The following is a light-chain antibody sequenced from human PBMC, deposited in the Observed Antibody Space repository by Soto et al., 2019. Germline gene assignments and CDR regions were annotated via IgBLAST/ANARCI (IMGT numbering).Light chain of an antibody. CDR1: SSNIGTGYD. CDR3: QSYDSSLSGHVV. J-gene: IGLJ2*01. CDR2: GNS. Sequence: QAVVTQPPSVSGAPGQRVTMSCTGSSSNIGTGYDVHWCQQFPGTAPKVLMYGNSNRPSGVPDRVSGSNSGTSASLAITGLQAEDEADYYCQSYDSSLSGHVVFGGGTKVTVL. V-gene: IGLV1-40*01.